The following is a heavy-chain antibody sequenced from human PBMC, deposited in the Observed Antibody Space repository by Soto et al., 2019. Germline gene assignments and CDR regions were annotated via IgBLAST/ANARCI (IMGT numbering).Heavy chain of an antibody. Sequence: QVQLVQSGADVKQPGASVRASCKASGQSLTSYAMHWVRLAPGQRLEWMGWINGGNGNTRYSPKFQDRVTITRDTSASKVYMEVSSLRSEDTAVYFCASSSWAGNIFYYGMDVWGQGTTVTVS. CDR1: GQSLTSYA. D-gene: IGHD3-9*01. CDR2: INGGNGNT. J-gene: IGHJ6*02. V-gene: IGHV1-3*01. CDR3: ASSSWAGNIFYYGMDV.